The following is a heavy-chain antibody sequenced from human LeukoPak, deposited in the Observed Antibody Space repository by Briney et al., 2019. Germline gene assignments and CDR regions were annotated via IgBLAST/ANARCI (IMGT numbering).Heavy chain of an antibody. Sequence: ASVKVSCKATGYTFTGYYMHWVRQAPGQGLEWMGWINPNSGGTNYAQKFQGWVTMTRDTSISTAYMELSRLRSDDTAVYYCARMRGRYYDSSGYFDYWGQGTLVTVSS. CDR1: GYTFTGYY. CDR2: INPNSGGT. CDR3: ARMRGRYYDSSGYFDY. V-gene: IGHV1-2*04. J-gene: IGHJ4*02. D-gene: IGHD3-22*01.